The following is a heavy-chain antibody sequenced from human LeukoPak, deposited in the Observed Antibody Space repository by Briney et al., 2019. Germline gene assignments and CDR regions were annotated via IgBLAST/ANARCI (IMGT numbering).Heavy chain of an antibody. Sequence: SETLSLTCTVSGGPISSGGYYWSWIRQHPGKGLEWIGYIYYSGSTYYNPSLKSRVTISVDTSKNQFSLKLSSVTAADTAVYYCARVMDTAMGFDYWGQGTLVTVSS. V-gene: IGHV4-31*03. D-gene: IGHD5-18*01. J-gene: IGHJ4*02. CDR1: GGPISSGGYY. CDR3: ARVMDTAMGFDY. CDR2: IYYSGST.